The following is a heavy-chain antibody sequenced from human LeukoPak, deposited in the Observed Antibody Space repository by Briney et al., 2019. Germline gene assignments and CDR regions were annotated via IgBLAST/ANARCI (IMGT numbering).Heavy chain of an antibody. D-gene: IGHD3-22*01. CDR1: GGSISSYY. J-gene: IGHJ4*02. Sequence: SETLSLTCTVSGGSISSYYWSWLRQPPGKGLEWIGYIYYSGSTNYNPSLKSRVTISVDTSKNQFSLKLSSVTAADTAVYYCARRSSGYIDYWGQGTLVTVSS. CDR3: ARRSSGYIDY. CDR2: IYYSGST. V-gene: IGHV4-59*08.